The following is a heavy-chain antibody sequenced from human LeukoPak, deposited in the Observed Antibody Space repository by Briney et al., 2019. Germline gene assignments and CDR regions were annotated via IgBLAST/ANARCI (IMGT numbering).Heavy chain of an antibody. CDR1: GFTFSSYA. V-gene: IGHV3-23*01. D-gene: IGHD3-9*01. CDR3: AKDGVDILTGYRPRYYFDY. J-gene: IGHJ4*02. Sequence: GGSLRLSCAASGFTFSSYAMSWVRQAPGKGLEWVSAISGSGGSTYYADSVKGRFTISRDNSKNTLYLQMNSLRAEDTAVYYCAKDGVDILTGYRPRYYFDYWGQGPLVTVSS. CDR2: ISGSGGST.